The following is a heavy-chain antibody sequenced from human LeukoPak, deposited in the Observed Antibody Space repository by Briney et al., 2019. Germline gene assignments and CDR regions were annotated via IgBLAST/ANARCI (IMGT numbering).Heavy chain of an antibody. Sequence: GGSLRLSCAASGFTFSSYWMSWVRQAPGKGLEWVANIKQDGSEKYYVDSAKGRFTISRDNAKNSLYLQMNSLRAEDTAVYYCARYGGSYWTLFDYWGQGTLVTVSS. J-gene: IGHJ4*02. V-gene: IGHV3-7*01. CDR2: IKQDGSEK. D-gene: IGHD1-26*01. CDR3: ARYGGSYWTLFDY. CDR1: GFTFSSYW.